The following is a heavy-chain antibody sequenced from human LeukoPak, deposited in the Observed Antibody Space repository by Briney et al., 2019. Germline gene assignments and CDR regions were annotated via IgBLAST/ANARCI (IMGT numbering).Heavy chain of an antibody. Sequence: SETLSLTCTVSGGSISSGSYYWSCIRQPAGKGLECIGRIYTSGRTNYNPSLKSRVTISVDTSKNQFSLKLSSVTAADTAVYYCARYGAVYSSSLMDVWGKGTTVTVSS. CDR2: IYTSGRT. CDR3: ARYGAVYSSSLMDV. J-gene: IGHJ6*03. D-gene: IGHD6-13*01. CDR1: GGSISSGSYY. V-gene: IGHV4-61*02.